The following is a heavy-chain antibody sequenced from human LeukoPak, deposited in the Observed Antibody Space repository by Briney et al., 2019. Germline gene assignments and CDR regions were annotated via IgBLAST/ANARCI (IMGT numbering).Heavy chain of an antibody. Sequence: GGSLRLSCVVSGFTFSNYWMSWVRQAPGKGLEWVINIRPDGGEKYFVDSVRGRFTISRDNAKNSLYLQMNSLRAEDTAVYYCARKTDSGGSGDYWGQGTLVTVSS. CDR1: GFTFSNYW. V-gene: IGHV3-7*01. J-gene: IGHJ4*02. D-gene: IGHD3-22*01. CDR2: IRPDGGEK. CDR3: ARKTDSGGSGDY.